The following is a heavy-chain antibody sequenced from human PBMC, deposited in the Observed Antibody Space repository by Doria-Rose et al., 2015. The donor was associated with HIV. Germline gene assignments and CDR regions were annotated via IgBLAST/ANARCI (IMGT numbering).Heavy chain of an antibody. V-gene: IGHV2-26*01. D-gene: IGHD6-13*01. Sequence: QESGPVLVKPTETLTLTCTVSGVSLSSPGMGVSWIRQPPGKALEWLANIFSDDERSYKTSLKSRLTISRGTSKSQVVLTMTDVDPVDTATYYCARIKSSRWYHKYYVDFWGQGTLVIVS. CDR2: IFSDDER. J-gene: IGHJ4*02. CDR3: ARIKSSRWYHKYYVDF. CDR1: GVSLSSPGMG.